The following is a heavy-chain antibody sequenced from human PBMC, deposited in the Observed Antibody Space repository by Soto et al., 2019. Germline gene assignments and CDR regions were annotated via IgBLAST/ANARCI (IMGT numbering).Heavy chain of an antibody. CDR1: GYTFTGYY. V-gene: IGHV1-2*04. D-gene: IGHD6-19*01. CDR2: INGNSGAT. Sequence: GASVKVSCKASGYTFTGYYIHWVRQAPGQGLEWMGWINGNSGATNYAQKFQGWVTMTRDTSISTAYMELSRLRSDDTAVYYCARARSSGWRYDAFDIWGQGTMVTVSS. CDR3: ARARSSGWRYDAFDI. J-gene: IGHJ3*02.